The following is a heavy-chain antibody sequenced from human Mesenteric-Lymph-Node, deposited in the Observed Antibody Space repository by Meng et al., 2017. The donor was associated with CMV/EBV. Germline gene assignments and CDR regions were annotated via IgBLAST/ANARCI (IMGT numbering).Heavy chain of an antibody. CDR2: IKQDGSEK. Sequence: GGSLRLSCAASGFTFSSYWMSWVRQAPGKGLEWVANIKQDGSEKYYVDSVKGRFTISRDNAKNSLYMQMNSLRAEDTAVYYCTRLHSGRYYGDALDIWGQGTMVTVSS. CDR1: GFTFSSYW. D-gene: IGHD1-26*01. V-gene: IGHV3-7*01. J-gene: IGHJ3*02. CDR3: TRLHSGRYYGDALDI.